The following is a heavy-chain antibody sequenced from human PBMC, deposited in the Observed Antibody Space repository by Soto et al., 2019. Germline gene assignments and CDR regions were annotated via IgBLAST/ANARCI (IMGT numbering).Heavy chain of an antibody. J-gene: IGHJ3*02. CDR2: IYSGGGGGT. V-gene: IGHV3-53*01. D-gene: IGHD3-9*01. CDR1: GFTVSSNY. CDR3: VKDKKYDILSAWDALDI. Sequence: GGSLRLSCAASGFTVSSNYMSWVRQAPGKGLEWVSVIYSGGGGGTYYADPVKGRFTISRDNSKNTLHLQMNNLRAEDTATYYCVKDKKYDILSAWDALDIWGHGTLVTVSS.